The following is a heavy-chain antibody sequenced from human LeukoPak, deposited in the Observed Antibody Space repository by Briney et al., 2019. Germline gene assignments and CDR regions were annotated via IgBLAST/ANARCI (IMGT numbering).Heavy chain of an antibody. CDR1: GGTFSSYA. D-gene: IGHD2-2*01. CDR3: ARDITGKYCSSTSCNSEGSN. J-gene: IGHJ4*02. Sequence: GSSVKVSCKASGGTFSSYAISWVRQAPGQGLEWMGGIIPIFGTANYAQKFQGRVTITADESTSTAYMELSSLRSEDTAVYYCARDITGKYCSSTSCNSEGSNWGQGTLVTVSS. CDR2: IIPIFGTA. V-gene: IGHV1-69*01.